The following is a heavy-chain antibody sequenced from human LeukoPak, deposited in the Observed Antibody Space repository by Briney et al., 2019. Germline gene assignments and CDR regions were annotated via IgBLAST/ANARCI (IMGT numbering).Heavy chain of an antibody. J-gene: IGHJ4*02. CDR2: INHSGST. CDR3: ARGRGLLWFGELVYGY. CDR1: GGSFSGYY. D-gene: IGHD3-10*01. V-gene: IGHV4-34*01. Sequence: SETLSLTCAVYGGSFSGYYWSWIRQPPGKGLEWIGEINHSGSTNYNPSLKSRVTISVDTSKNQFSLKLSSMTAADTAVYYCARGRGLLWFGELVYGYWGQGTLVTVSS.